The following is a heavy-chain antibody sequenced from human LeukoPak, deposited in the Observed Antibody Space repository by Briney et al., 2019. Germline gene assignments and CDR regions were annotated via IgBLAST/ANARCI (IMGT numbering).Heavy chain of an antibody. J-gene: IGHJ3*02. D-gene: IGHD3-16*01. CDR1: GAVISSYY. V-gene: IGHV4-59*01. CDR3: ARVGGAPLGAFDI. Sequence: SETLSLICSVSGAVISSYYWSWIRQPPGKGLEWIGYIYYSGSSNYNPSLKSRVTISKDMSKNQFSLRLTSVTAADTAVYYCARVGGAPLGAFDIWGQGTMVTVSS. CDR2: IYYSGSS.